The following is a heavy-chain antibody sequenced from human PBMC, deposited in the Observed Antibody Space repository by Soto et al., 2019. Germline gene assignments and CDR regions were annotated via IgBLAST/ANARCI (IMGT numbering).Heavy chain of an antibody. D-gene: IGHD3-22*01. CDR3: ARVQYYYDSSGYYTDEYYFDY. CDR2: INPNSGGT. CDR1: GYTFTGYY. J-gene: IGHJ4*02. Sequence: VKVSCKASGYTFTGYYMHWVRQAPGQGLEWMGWINPNSGGTNYAQKFQGWVTMTRDTSISTAYMELSRLRSDDTAVYYCARVQYYYDSSGYYTDEYYFDYWGQGTLVTVSS. V-gene: IGHV1-2*04.